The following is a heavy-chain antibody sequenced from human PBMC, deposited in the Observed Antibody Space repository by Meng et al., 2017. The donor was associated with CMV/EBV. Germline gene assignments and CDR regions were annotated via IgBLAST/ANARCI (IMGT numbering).Heavy chain of an antibody. CDR2: IYWDDDK. Sequence: QINCKESGPTRVKPTQTLTLTCTFSGFSLSTSGVGVGWFRQPPGKALEWLALIYWDDDKRYSPSLKSRLTITKDTSKNQVVLTMTNMDPVDTATYYCARIAAAGRFDYWGQGTLVTVSS. CDR1: GFSLSTSGVG. CDR3: ARIAAAGRFDY. J-gene: IGHJ4*02. D-gene: IGHD6-13*01. V-gene: IGHV2-5*02.